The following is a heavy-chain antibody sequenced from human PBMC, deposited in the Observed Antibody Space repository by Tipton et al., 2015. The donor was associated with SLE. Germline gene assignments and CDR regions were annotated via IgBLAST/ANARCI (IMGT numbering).Heavy chain of an antibody. V-gene: IGHV3-74*01. J-gene: IGHJ5*02. CDR2: INSDGSST. Sequence: SLRLSCAASGFTFSSYWMHWVRQAPGKGLVWVSRINSDGSSTSYADSVKGRFTISRDNAKNTLYLQMNSLRAEDTAVYYCARVDYGDYAGWFDPWGQGTLVTVSS. CDR1: GFTFSSYW. D-gene: IGHD4-17*01. CDR3: ARVDYGDYAGWFDP.